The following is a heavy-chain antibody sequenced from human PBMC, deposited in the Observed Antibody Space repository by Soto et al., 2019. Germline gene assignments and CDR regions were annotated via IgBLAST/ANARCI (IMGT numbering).Heavy chain of an antibody. CDR3: ARENGLAAAGIWPDH. CDR2: ISYDGSNK. D-gene: IGHD6-13*01. CDR1: GFTFSDYA. J-gene: IGHJ5*02. V-gene: IGHV3-30*04. Sequence: GGSLRLSCAASGFTFSDYALHWVRQAPGKGLEWVAVISYDGSNKYYADSVKGRFTISRDNSKNTMYLQINSLRGEDTAVYFCARENGLAAAGIWPDHWGQGTLVTVSS.